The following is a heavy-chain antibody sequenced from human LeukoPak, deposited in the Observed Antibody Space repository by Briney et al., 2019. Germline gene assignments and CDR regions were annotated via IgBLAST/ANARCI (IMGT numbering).Heavy chain of an antibody. CDR3: ARDQGSSSWEVYYDY. CDR1: GFTVSSNY. V-gene: IGHV3-66*01. J-gene: IGHJ4*02. Sequence: PGGSLRLSCAASGFTVSSNYMSWVRQAPGKGLEWVSVIYSGGSTYYADSVKGRFTISRDNSKNTLYLQMNSLRAEDTAAYYCARDQGSSSWEVYYDYWGQGTLVTVSS. CDR2: IYSGGST. D-gene: IGHD6-13*01.